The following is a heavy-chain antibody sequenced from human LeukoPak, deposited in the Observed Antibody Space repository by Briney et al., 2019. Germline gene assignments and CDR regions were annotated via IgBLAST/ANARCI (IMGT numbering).Heavy chain of an antibody. D-gene: IGHD6-19*01. Sequence: SETLSLTCAVYGGSFSGYYWSWIRQPPGKGLEWIGEINHSGSTNYNPSLKSRVTISVDTSKNQFSLKLSSVTAADTAVYYCARLLYSSGWYGGLYYFDYWGQGTLVTVSS. CDR2: INHSGST. V-gene: IGHV4-34*01. J-gene: IGHJ4*02. CDR1: GGSFSGYY. CDR3: ARLLYSSGWYGGLYYFDY.